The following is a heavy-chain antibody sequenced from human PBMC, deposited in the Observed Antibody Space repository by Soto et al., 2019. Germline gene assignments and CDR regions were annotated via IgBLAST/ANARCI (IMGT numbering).Heavy chain of an antibody. D-gene: IGHD2-15*01. V-gene: IGHV3-74*01. CDR1: GFTFNTYW. CDR3: ARDIPSVVVVTATRGDAMDV. CDR2: ISSDGRST. Sequence: EVQLVESGGGLVQPGGSLRLSCAASGFTFNTYWMHWVRQAPGKGLVWVSRISSDGRSTTYADSVKGRFTISRDNANNSLYLQMNSLRAEDTAVYYCARDIPSVVVVTATRGDAMDVWGQGTTVTVSS. J-gene: IGHJ6*02.